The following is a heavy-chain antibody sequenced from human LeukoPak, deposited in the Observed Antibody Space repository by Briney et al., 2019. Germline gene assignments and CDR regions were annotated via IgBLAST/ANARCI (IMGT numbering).Heavy chain of an antibody. CDR1: GFTFSSYA. V-gene: IGHV3-23*01. D-gene: IGHD3-10*01. J-gene: IGHJ2*01. CDR2: ISGSGGST. CDR3: AKDPIPLLWFGESFDL. Sequence: PGGSLRLSCAASGFTFSSYAMSWVRQAPGKGLEWVSAISGSGGSTYYADSVKGRFTISRGNSKNTLYLQMNSLRAEDTAVYYCAKDPIPLLWFGESFDLWGRGTLVTVSS.